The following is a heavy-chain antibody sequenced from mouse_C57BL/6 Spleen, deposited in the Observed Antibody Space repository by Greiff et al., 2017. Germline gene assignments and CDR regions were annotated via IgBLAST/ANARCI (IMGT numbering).Heavy chain of an antibody. J-gene: IGHJ4*01. CDR3: ARSNYGRAMDY. D-gene: IGHD2-5*01. V-gene: IGHV5-6*01. CDR2: ISSGGSYT. CDR1: GFTFSSYG. Sequence: EVKLMESGGDLVKPGGSLQLSCAASGFTFSSYGMSWVRQTPDKRLEWVATISSGGSYTYYPDSVKGRFTISRDNAKNTLYLQMSSLKSEDTAMYYCARSNYGRAMDYWGQGTSVTVSS.